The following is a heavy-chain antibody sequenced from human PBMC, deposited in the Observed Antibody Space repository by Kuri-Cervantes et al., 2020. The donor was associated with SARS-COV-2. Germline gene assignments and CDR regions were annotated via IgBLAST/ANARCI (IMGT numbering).Heavy chain of an antibody. CDR1: GGSISSGGYY. J-gene: IGHJ5*02. Sequence: SETLSLTCTVSGGSISSGGYYWSWIRQHPGKGLEWIGYIYYSGSTYYNPSLKSRVTISVDTSKNQFSLKLSPVTAADTAVYYCARGRAQITIFGVSSMDWFDPWGQGTLVTVSS. V-gene: IGHV4-31*03. CDR3: ARGRAQITIFGVSSMDWFDP. CDR2: IYYSGST. D-gene: IGHD3-3*01.